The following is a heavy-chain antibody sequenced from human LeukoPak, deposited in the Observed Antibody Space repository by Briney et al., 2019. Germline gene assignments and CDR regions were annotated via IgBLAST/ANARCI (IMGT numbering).Heavy chain of an antibody. J-gene: IGHJ4*02. V-gene: IGHV1-69*04. CDR3: ARDSERAYYYDSSGYYPADYFDY. Sequence: SVNVSCKASGGTFSSYAISWVRQAPGHGLEWMGRIIPISGIANYAQKFQGRVTITADKSTSTAYMELSSLRSEDTAVYYCARDSERAYYYDSSGYYPADYFDYWGQGTLVTVSS. D-gene: IGHD3-22*01. CDR2: IIPISGIA. CDR1: GGTFSSYA.